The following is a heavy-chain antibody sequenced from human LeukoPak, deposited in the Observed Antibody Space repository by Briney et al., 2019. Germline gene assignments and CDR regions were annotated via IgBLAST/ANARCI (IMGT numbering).Heavy chain of an antibody. V-gene: IGHV1-2*02. CDR3: AREGWIGYDSSGYYY. D-gene: IGHD3-22*01. Sequence: ASVKVSCKASGFTFTRFYMHWVRQAPGQSLEWLGVINPSGGDTIYAQKFQGRVTMTRDTSINTAYMELSRLRSDDTAVYYCAREGWIGYDSSGYYYWGQGTLVTVSS. CDR2: INPSGGDT. CDR1: GFTFTRFY. J-gene: IGHJ4*02.